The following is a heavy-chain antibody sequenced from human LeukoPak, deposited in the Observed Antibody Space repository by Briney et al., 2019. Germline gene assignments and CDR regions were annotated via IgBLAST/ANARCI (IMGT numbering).Heavy chain of an antibody. Sequence: SETLSLTCTVSGGSISSYYWSWIRQPAGKGLEWIGRIYTSGSTNYNPSLKSRVTMSVDTSKNQFSLKLSSVTAADTAVYYCARSYYDFWSGYSPNYYMDVWGKGTTVTVSS. D-gene: IGHD3-3*01. CDR1: GGSISSYY. V-gene: IGHV4-4*07. CDR3: ARSYYDFWSGYSPNYYMDV. CDR2: IYTSGST. J-gene: IGHJ6*03.